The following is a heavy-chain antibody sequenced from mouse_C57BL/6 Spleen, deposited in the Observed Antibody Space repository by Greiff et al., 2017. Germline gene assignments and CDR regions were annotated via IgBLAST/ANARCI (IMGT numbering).Heavy chain of an antibody. J-gene: IGHJ4*01. CDR2: IYPGSGST. D-gene: IGHD2-5*01. CDR3: ARRGSNYVYAMDY. V-gene: IGHV1-55*01. Sequence: QVQLQQPGAELVKPGASVKMSCKASGYTFTSYWITWVKQRPGQGLEWIGDIYPGSGSTNYNEKFKSKATLTVDTSSSTAYMQLSSLTSEDSAVYYCARRGSNYVYAMDYWGQGTSVTVSS. CDR1: GYTFTSYW.